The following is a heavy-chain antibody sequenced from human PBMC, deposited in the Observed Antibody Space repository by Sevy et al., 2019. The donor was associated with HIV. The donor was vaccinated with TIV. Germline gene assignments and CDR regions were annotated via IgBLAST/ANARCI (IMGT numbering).Heavy chain of an antibody. Sequence: GGSLRLSCATSGFTFSSYGMQWVRQAPGKGLEWVAFIANDGSNKYYADSVKGRFTISRDNAKKTLHLQMNSLRPEDTAVYYCAKGSDSSGYYHYDGMDVWGQGTTVTVSS. D-gene: IGHD3-22*01. CDR3: AKGSDSSGYYHYDGMDV. CDR1: GFTFSSYG. J-gene: IGHJ6*02. CDR2: IANDGSNK. V-gene: IGHV3-30*18.